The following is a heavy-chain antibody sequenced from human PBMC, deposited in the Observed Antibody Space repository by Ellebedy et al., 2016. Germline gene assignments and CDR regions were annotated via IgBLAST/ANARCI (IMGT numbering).Heavy chain of an antibody. D-gene: IGHD3-10*01. V-gene: IGHV3-21*01. J-gene: IGHJ4*02. CDR1: GFTFSSYS. Sequence: GGSLRLSCAASGFTFSSYSMNWVRQAPGKGLEWVSSISSSSSYIYYADSVKGRFTISRDNAKNSLYLQMNSLRAEDTAVYYCASGYGSGSYYFLYWGQGTLVTVSS. CDR2: ISSSSSYI. CDR3: ASGYGSGSYYFLY.